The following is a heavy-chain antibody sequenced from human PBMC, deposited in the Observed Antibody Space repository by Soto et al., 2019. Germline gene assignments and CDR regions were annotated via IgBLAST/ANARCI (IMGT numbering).Heavy chain of an antibody. J-gene: IGHJ3*02. D-gene: IGHD5-18*01. CDR3: ASGTAMVGAFDI. CDR1: GYTFTSYD. CDR2: MNPNSGNT. V-gene: IGHV1-8*01. Sequence: ASVKVSCKASGYTFTSYDINWVRQATGQGLEWMGWMNPNSGNTGYAQKFQGRVTMTTDTSMSTAYMELRSLRSEDTAVYYCASGTAMVGAFDIWGQGTMVTVSS.